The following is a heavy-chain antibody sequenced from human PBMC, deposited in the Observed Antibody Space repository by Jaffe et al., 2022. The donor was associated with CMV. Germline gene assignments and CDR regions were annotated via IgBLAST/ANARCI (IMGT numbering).Heavy chain of an antibody. CDR1: GFTFSSYS. J-gene: IGHJ3*02. CDR2: ISSSSSYI. Sequence: EVQLVESGGGLVKPGGSLRLSCAASGFTFSSYSMNWVRQAPGKGLEWVSSISSSSSYIYYADSVKGRFTISRDNAKNSLYLQMNSLRAEDTAVYYCARAYDSSGYYFRMDAFDIWGQGTMVTVSS. V-gene: IGHV3-21*01. CDR3: ARAYDSSGYYFRMDAFDI. D-gene: IGHD3-22*01.